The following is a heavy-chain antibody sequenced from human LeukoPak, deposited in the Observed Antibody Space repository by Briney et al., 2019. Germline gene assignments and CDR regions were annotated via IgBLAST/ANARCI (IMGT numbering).Heavy chain of an antibody. Sequence: GASVKVSCKASGYTFTGYYMHWVRQAPGQGLEWMGWINPNSGGTNYAQKFQGRVTMTRDTSISTAYMELSSLRSDDTAVYYCATSTKYSISWGAFDIWGQGTMVTVSS. CDR3: ATSTKYSISWGAFDI. CDR2: INPNSGGT. V-gene: IGHV1-2*02. D-gene: IGHD6-13*01. J-gene: IGHJ3*02. CDR1: GYTFTGYY.